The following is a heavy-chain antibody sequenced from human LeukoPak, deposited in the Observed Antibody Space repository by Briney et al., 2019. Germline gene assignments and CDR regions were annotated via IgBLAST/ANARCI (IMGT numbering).Heavy chain of an antibody. Sequence: GGSLRLSCAASGXTFSSYGMHWVRQAPGKGLEWVAVIWYDGSNKYYADSVKGRFTNSRDNSKNTLYLQMNSLRAEDTAVYYCARDGPLGSYDSSGYYYGLFDYWGQGTLVTVSS. CDR3: ARDGPLGSYDSSGYYYGLFDY. J-gene: IGHJ4*02. D-gene: IGHD3-22*01. V-gene: IGHV3-33*01. CDR1: GXTFSSYG. CDR2: IWYDGSNK.